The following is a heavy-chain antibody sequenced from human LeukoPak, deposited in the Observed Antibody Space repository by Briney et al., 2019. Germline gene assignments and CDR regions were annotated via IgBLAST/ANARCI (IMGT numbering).Heavy chain of an antibody. CDR3: GKTDIYFNPIDY. CDR1: GFPFSDYY. D-gene: IGHD3-9*01. CDR2: IHRDGRT. J-gene: IGHJ4*02. V-gene: IGHV4-34*01. Sequence: PGGSLRLSCAASGFPFSDYYMSWIRQPPGQGLEWIGEIHRDGRTRYNPSLKSRVTMSIDYSKNQFSLKVSSVTAADTAIYYCGKTDIYFNPIDYWGPGSLVTVSS.